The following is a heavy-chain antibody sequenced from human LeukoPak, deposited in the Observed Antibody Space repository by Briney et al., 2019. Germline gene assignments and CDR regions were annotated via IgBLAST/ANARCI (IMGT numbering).Heavy chain of an antibody. CDR1: RFTISNYA. Sequence: GGSLRLSCAASRFTISNYAMSWVRQAPGKGLEWVSGIGGIGGTTYYADSVKGRFTISRDDSKNTLYLQMNSLRAEDTAIYYCAEDGGGRLRPEYFQHWGQGTLVTVS. CDR3: AEDGGGRLRPEYFQH. D-gene: IGHD1-26*01. J-gene: IGHJ1*01. V-gene: IGHV3-23*01. CDR2: IGGIGGTT.